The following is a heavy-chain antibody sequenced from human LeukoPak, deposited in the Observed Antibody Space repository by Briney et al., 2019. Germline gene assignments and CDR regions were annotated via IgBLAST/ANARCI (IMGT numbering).Heavy chain of an antibody. D-gene: IGHD3-3*01. CDR3: AKLESPYNYYGMDV. V-gene: IGHV3-23*01. CDR2: ISGSGGST. CDR1: GFTFSSNA. J-gene: IGHJ6*02. Sequence: GGSLRLSCAAAGFTFSSNAMSWVRQPPGKGLEWVSGISGSGGSTYYADSVKGRFTISRDKSKNTLYLQTNSLRVEDTAVYYCAKLESPYNYYGMDVWGQGTTVTVS.